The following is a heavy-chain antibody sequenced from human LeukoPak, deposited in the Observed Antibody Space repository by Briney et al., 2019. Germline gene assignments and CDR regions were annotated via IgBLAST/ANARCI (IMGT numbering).Heavy chain of an antibody. CDR2: IYYSGST. V-gene: IGHV4-59*01. Sequence: SETLSLTCTVSGGSISSYYWSWIRQPPGKGLEWIGYIYYSGSTNYNPSLKSRVTISVDTSKNQFSLKLSSVTAADTAVYYCARGRFGLSLDYWGQGTLVTVSS. J-gene: IGHJ4*02. CDR1: GGSISSYY. D-gene: IGHD3-16*01. CDR3: ARGRFGLSLDY.